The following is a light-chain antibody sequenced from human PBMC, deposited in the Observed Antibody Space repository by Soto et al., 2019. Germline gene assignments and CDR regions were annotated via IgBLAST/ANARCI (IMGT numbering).Light chain of an antibody. V-gene: IGKV1-5*03. CDR1: QSISTW. CDR2: KAS. Sequence: DIQLTQSPSFLSASVGDRVTITCRASQSISTWLAWYQQKPGKAPKLLIYKASSLESGVPSRFSGSGSGTEFTLTISSLQPDDFATYYCQQYNSYWTFGQGTKVDI. J-gene: IGKJ1*01. CDR3: QQYNSYWT.